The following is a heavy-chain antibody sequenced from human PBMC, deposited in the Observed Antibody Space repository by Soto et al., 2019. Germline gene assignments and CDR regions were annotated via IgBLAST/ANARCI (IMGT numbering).Heavy chain of an antibody. Sequence: PGGSLSLSCAASAFTFSSYAMSWVRQAPGKGLEWVSAISGSGGSTYYADSVKGRFTISRDNSENTLYLQMNSLRAEDTAVYYCAKGYSSGWYYFDYWGQGTLVTVSS. CDR1: AFTFSSYA. CDR2: ISGSGGST. V-gene: IGHV3-23*01. J-gene: IGHJ4*02. D-gene: IGHD6-19*01. CDR3: AKGYSSGWYYFDY.